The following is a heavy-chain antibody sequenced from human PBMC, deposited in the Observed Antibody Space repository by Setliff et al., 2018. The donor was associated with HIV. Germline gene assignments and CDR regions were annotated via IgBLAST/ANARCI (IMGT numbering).Heavy chain of an antibody. CDR3: TPIDY. J-gene: IGHJ4*02. V-gene: IGHV3-15*01. CDR1: GFTFNYAW. CDR2: IKSKIDAETT. Sequence: GGSLRLSCAASGFTFNYAWMGWVRQAPGKGLEWVGRIKSKIDAETTDYAAPVKGRFTISRDDSENTLYLQMNSLKTEDTGVYYCTPIDYWGQGALVTVSS.